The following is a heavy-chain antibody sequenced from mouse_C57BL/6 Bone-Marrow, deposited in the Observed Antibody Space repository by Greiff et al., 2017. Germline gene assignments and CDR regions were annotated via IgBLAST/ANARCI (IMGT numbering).Heavy chain of an antibody. J-gene: IGHJ3*01. D-gene: IGHD1-1*01. CDR1: GYTFTSYG. V-gene: IGHV1-85*01. Sequence: QVQLQQSGPELVKPGASVKLSCKASGYTFTSYGINWVKQRPGQGLEWIGRIYPRDGSTKYNEKFKGKATLTVDTSSSTAYMDLHSLTSEDSAVYCCARGYFVKAYWGQGTLVTVA. CDR3: ARGYFVKAY. CDR2: IYPRDGST.